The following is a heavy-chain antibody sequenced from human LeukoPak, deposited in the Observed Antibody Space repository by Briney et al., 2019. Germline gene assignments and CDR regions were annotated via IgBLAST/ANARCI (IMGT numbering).Heavy chain of an antibody. D-gene: IGHD3-22*01. V-gene: IGHV1-18*01. J-gene: IGHJ6*03. CDR1: GYTFTSYG. Sequence: ASVKVSCKASGYTFTSYGISWVRQAPGQGLEWMGWISAYNGNTNYAQKLQGRVTMTTDTSTSTAYMELRSLRSDDTAVYYCARAARGGYYYDSSGYYYYYYYMDVWGKGTTVTISS. CDR2: ISAYNGNT. CDR3: ARAARGGYYYDSSGYYYYYYYMDV.